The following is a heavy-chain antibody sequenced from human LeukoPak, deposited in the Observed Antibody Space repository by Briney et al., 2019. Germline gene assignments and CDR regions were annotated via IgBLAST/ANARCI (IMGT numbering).Heavy chain of an antibody. CDR1: GGSFSGYY. Sequence: SETLSLTCAVYGGSFSGYYWSWIRQPPGKGLEWIGEINHSGSTNYNPSLKSRVTISVDTSKNQFSLKLSSVTAADTAVYYCARDTYYYGMDVWGQGTTVTVSS. J-gene: IGHJ6*02. CDR3: ARDTYYYGMDV. CDR2: INHSGST. V-gene: IGHV4-34*01.